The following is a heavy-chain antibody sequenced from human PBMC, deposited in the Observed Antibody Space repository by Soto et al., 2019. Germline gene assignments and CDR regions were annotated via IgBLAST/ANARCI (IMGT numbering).Heavy chain of an antibody. CDR2: IYYSGST. CDR1: GGSINSGNYY. J-gene: IGHJ6*02. V-gene: IGHV4-30-4*01. D-gene: IGHD1-20*01. Sequence: SETLSLTCTVSGGSINSGNYYWSWIRQPPGKGLEWIGYIYYSGSTYYNPSLKSRVTISVDTSRNQFSLKLSSVTAADTAVYYCARHNPVSYYYGLDVWGHGTTVTVSS. CDR3: ARHNPVSYYYGLDV.